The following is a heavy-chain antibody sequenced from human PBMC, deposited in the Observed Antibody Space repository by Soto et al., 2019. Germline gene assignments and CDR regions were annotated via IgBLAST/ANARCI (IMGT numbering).Heavy chain of an antibody. J-gene: IGHJ4*02. CDR2: ISYDGSNK. V-gene: IGHV3-30*18. CDR3: AKDEGEFSSSWYGSPCPIDY. CDR1: GVTFSSYG. Sequence: QVQLVESGGGVVQPGTSLRLSCAASGVTFSSYGMHWVRQAPGKGLEWVAVISYDGSNKYYADYVKGRFTISRDNSKNTLSVQMNSLRAEETAVYYSAKDEGEFSSSWYGSPCPIDYWGQETLVTVSS. D-gene: IGHD6-13*01.